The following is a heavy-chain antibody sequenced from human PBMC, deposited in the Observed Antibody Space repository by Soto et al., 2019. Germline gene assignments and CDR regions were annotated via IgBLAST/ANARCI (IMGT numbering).Heavy chain of an antibody. CDR2: LSSSSSTI. CDR1: GFTFSSYS. D-gene: IGHD3-22*01. V-gene: IGHV3-48*02. J-gene: IGHJ4*02. Sequence: EVQLVESGGGLVQPGGSLRLSCAASGFTFSSYSMNWVRQAPGKGLEWGSYLSSSSSTIYYADSVKGRFTISRDNAKTSLYLQMNSMRDEDTAVYYCARAGYYYDSSGYYYSNYFDYWGQGTLVTVSS. CDR3: ARAGYYYDSSGYYYSNYFDY.